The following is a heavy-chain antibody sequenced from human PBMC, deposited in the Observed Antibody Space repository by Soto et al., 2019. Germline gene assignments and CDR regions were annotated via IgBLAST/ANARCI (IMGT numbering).Heavy chain of an antibody. V-gene: IGHV3-7*04. D-gene: IGHD4-17*01. J-gene: IGHJ4*02. Sequence: EVRLVESGGGLVQAGDSLRLSCAASGFRFSYYWMNWVRQAPGKGLEWVANVKEDGSEEFYVDSVRGRFTVSRDNARNSLYLQMNGLRVEDTAVYYCVRGHGDYEANRLQVFDYWAREPWSPSPQ. CDR3: VRGHGDYEANRLQVFDY. CDR2: VKEDGSEE. CDR1: GFRFSYYW.